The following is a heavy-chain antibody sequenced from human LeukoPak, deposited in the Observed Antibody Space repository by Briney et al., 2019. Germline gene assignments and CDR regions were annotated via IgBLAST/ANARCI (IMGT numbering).Heavy chain of an antibody. CDR2: IWYDGSNK. Sequence: GRSLRLSCVASGFTFSSYGMHWVRQAPGKGLEWVAVIWYDGSNKYYADSVKGRFTISRDNSKNTLYLQMNSLRAEDTAVYYCAKDGDSGSYHFDYWGQGTLVTVTS. CDR3: AKDGDSGSYHFDY. J-gene: IGHJ4*02. D-gene: IGHD1-26*01. CDR1: GFTFSSYG. V-gene: IGHV3-33*06.